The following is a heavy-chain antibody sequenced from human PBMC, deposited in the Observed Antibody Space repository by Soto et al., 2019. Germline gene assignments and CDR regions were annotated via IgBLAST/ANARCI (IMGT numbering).Heavy chain of an antibody. D-gene: IGHD3-3*01. Sequence: ASVKVSCKASGYTFNSYGISWARQAPGQGLEWVGWISAYNGNTNYAQKLQGRVTMTTDTSTSTAYMELRSLRSDDTAVYYCARDGYDFWSGNLYYYYMDVWGKGTTVTVSS. J-gene: IGHJ6*03. CDR3: ARDGYDFWSGNLYYYYMDV. CDR1: GYTFNSYG. CDR2: ISAYNGNT. V-gene: IGHV1-18*01.